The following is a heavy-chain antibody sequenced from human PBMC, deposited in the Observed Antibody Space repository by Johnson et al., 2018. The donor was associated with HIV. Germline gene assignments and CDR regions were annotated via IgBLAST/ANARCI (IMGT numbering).Heavy chain of an antibody. CDR2: INSDGSST. D-gene: IGHD3-9*01. J-gene: IGHJ3*02. CDR1: GITVSSSY. V-gene: IGHV3-74*02. CDR3: ARAPSRLRYFDWSEDAFDI. Sequence: EVQLVESGGGLVQPGGSLRLSCVASGITVSSSYMSWVRQAPGKGLEWVSRINSDGSSTSYADSVKGRFTISRDNAKNTLYLQMNSLRAEDTAVYYCARAPSRLRYFDWSEDAFDIWGQGTMVTVSS.